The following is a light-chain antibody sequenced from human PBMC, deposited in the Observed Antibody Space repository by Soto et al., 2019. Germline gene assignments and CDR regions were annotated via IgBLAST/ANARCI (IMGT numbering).Light chain of an antibody. J-gene: IGKJ2*01. CDR2: LGS. Sequence: DIVMTQSPLSLPVTPGEPASISCRSSQSLLHSNGYNSLDWYLQKPGQSPQLLIYLGSNRSSGVPDRFSGSGSCTDFTLKISRVEAEDVGVYYCMQALQTPYTFGQGTKLEIK. CDR3: MQALQTPYT. CDR1: QSLLHSNGYNS. V-gene: IGKV2-28*01.